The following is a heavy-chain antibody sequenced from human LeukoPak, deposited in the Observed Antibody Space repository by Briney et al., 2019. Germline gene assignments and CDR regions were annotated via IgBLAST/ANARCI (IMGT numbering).Heavy chain of an antibody. CDR2: INHSGST. D-gene: IGHD3-22*01. CDR1: GGSFSGYY. Sequence: SETLSLTCAVYGGSFSGYYWSWIRQPPGKGLEWIGEINHSGSTNYNPSLKSRVTISVDTSKNQFSLKLSSMTAADTAVYYCARGRSPTYYYDSSGYSFDYWGQGTLVTVSS. V-gene: IGHV4-34*01. CDR3: ARGRSPTYYYDSSGYSFDY. J-gene: IGHJ4*02.